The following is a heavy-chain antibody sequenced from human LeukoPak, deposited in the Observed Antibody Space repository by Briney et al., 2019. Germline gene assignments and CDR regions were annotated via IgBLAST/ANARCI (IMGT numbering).Heavy chain of an antibody. CDR1: GFTLSDHS. CDR3: ARSTRGDSNGQGDDLDI. CDR2: IWNDGSKK. V-gene: IGHV3-33*01. Sequence: GGSLRLSCAASGFTLSDHSMHWVRQAPGKGLEWVAVIWNDGSKKYYGDSVKGRFTISRDTSKNTLDLQMDSLRVEDTAVYYCARSTRGDSNGQGDDLDIWGQGTMVTVSA. J-gene: IGHJ3*02. D-gene: IGHD3-22*01.